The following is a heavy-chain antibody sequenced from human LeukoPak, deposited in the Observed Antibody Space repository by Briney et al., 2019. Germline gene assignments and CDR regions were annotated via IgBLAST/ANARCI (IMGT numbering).Heavy chain of an antibody. Sequence: TGGSLRLSCAASGFTVSSNSMSWVRQAPGKGLEWVSVIYSGDSTFYADSMKGRFTISRDNSKNTLCLQIDSLRAEDTAMYYCARSSNSNNYFDYWGQGTLVTVSS. J-gene: IGHJ4*02. CDR2: IYSGDST. D-gene: IGHD6-13*01. CDR3: ARSSNSNNYFDY. CDR1: GFTVSSNS. V-gene: IGHV3-53*01.